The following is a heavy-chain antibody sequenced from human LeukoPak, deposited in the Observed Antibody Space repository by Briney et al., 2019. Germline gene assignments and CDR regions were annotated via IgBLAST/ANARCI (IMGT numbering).Heavy chain of an antibody. V-gene: IGHV4-31*03. CDR1: VGSIFSGGYY. CDR2: IYYSGST. CDR3: ARGITGTTMDFDY. J-gene: IGHJ4*02. Sequence: NPPESLSLTSTLSVGSIFSGGYYCSWIRQHPGNGLEWIGYIYYSGSTYYNPSLKSRVTISVDTSKNQFSLKLSSVTAADTAVYYCARGITGTTMDFDYWGQGTLVTVSS. D-gene: IGHD1-7*01.